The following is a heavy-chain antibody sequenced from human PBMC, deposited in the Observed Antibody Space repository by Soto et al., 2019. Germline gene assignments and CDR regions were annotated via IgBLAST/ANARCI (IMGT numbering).Heavy chain of an antibody. CDR2: INAGNGNT. V-gene: IGHV1-3*01. CDR1: GGTFSSYA. D-gene: IGHD5-12*01. J-gene: IGHJ4*02. CDR3: ARVSGYYLPDY. Sequence: ASVKVSCKASGGTFSSYAFSWVRQAPGQRLEWMGWINAGNGNTKYSQKFQGRVTVSRDTSASTAYMELSSLRSEDTAVYYCARVSGYYLPDYWGQGTLVTVSS.